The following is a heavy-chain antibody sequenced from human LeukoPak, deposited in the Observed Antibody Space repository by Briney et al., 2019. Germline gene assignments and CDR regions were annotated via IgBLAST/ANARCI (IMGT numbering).Heavy chain of an antibody. CDR2: INDGAGT. CDR1: GGSFSGDY. CDR3: TRGKGGTMF. J-gene: IGHJ4*02. Sequence: SETLSLTCAPYGGSFSGDYWSWIRQPPGKGLEWVGEINDGAGTHYNPSLKSRVTVSEDTSTKQFSLKLRSATAADTAMYYCTRGKGGTMFWGQGTLVTVSS. D-gene: IGHD1-1*01. V-gene: IGHV4-34*01.